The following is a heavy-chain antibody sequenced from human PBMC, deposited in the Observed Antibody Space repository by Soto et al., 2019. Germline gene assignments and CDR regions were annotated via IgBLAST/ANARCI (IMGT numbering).Heavy chain of an antibody. CDR2: IYHSGST. CDR3: ARDASVDGRWVYFDY. CDR1: GGSSSSGGYS. Sequence: SETLSLTCAVSGGSSSSGGYSWSWIRQPPGKGLEWIGYIYHSGSTYYNPSLKSRVTISVDRSKNQFSLKLSSVTAADTAVYYCARDASVDGRWVYFDYWGQGTLVTVSS. J-gene: IGHJ4*02. D-gene: IGHD1-26*01. V-gene: IGHV4-30-2*01.